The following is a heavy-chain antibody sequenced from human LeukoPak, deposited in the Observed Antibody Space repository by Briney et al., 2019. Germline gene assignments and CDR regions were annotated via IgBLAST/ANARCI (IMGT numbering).Heavy chain of an antibody. CDR3: ARGGRDDSSGYYQYFDY. V-gene: IGHV4-34*01. CDR2: INHSGST. J-gene: IGHJ4*02. D-gene: IGHD3-22*01. CDR1: GGSFSGYY. Sequence: SETLSLTCAVYGGSFSGYYWSWIRQPPGKGLEWIGEINHSGSTNYNPSLKSRVTISVDTSKNQFSLKLSSVTAADTAVYYCARGGRDDSSGYYQYFDYWGQGTLVTVSS.